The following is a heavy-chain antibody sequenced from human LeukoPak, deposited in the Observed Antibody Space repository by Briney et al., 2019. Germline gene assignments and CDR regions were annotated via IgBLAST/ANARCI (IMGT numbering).Heavy chain of an antibody. Sequence: ASVKVSCKASEYTFTGYYMHWVRQAPGQGLEWMGWINPNSGGTNYAQKFQGWVTMTRDTSISTAYMELSRLRSDDTAVYYCARSGYSYPYGMDVWGQGTTVTVSS. J-gene: IGHJ6*02. D-gene: IGHD5-18*01. V-gene: IGHV1-2*04. CDR1: EYTFTGYY. CDR2: INPNSGGT. CDR3: ARSGYSYPYGMDV.